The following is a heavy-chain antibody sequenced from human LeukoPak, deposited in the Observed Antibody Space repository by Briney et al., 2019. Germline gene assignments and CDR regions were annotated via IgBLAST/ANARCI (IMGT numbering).Heavy chain of an antibody. CDR1: GGTFSSYA. J-gene: IGHJ6*03. CDR2: IIPIFGTA. V-gene: IGHV1-69*13. Sequence: ASVKVSCKASGGTFSSYAISWVRQAPGQGLERMGGIIPIFGTANYAQKFQGRVTITADESTSTAYMELSSLRSEDTAVYYCAREWRDYYYYMDVWGKGTTVTVSS. D-gene: IGHD5-12*01. CDR3: AREWRDYYYYMDV.